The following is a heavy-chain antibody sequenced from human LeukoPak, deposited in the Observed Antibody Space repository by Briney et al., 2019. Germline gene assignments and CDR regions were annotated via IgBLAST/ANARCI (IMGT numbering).Heavy chain of an antibody. CDR2: INHSGST. V-gene: IGHV4-34*01. CDR1: GGSIGSYY. CDR3: ASSSSGWSFDY. J-gene: IGHJ4*02. Sequence: PSETLSLTCTVSGGSIGSYYWSWIRQPPGKGLEWIGEINHSGSTNYNPSLKSRVTISVDTSKNQFSLKLSSVTAADTAVYYCASSSSGWSFDYWGQGTLVTVSS. D-gene: IGHD6-19*01.